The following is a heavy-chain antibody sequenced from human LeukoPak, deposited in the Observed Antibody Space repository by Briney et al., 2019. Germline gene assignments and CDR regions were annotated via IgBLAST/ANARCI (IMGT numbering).Heavy chain of an antibody. CDR1: GVSISSYY. D-gene: IGHD2-2*01. J-gene: IGHJ6*02. CDR3: GRHFRFCSRTSCHNYYNCGMDV. V-gene: IGHV4-59*08. CDR2: IYYSGSI. Sequence: PSETLSLTCTASGVSISSYYWSWVRQPPGKGLEWVGDIYYSGSINYNPSLKSRVTISVDTSKNQFSLQLSSLTAADTAVYYCGRHFRFCSRTSCHNYYNCGMDVWGQGTRVTVSS.